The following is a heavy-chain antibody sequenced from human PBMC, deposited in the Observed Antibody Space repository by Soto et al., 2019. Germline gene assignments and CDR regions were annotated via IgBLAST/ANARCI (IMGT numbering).Heavy chain of an antibody. Sequence: QVQLVESGGGVVQPGTSLRLSCAVSGFTFATYGMHWVRQPPGKGLQWVAVTWYDGSENFYGDSVKGRFTISRDSSKNTLNLQMDSLTAEDTAVYYCATGFYSSSIDHWGQGTLVTVTS. J-gene: IGHJ4*02. D-gene: IGHD3-22*01. CDR1: GFTFATYG. CDR3: ATGFYSSSIDH. V-gene: IGHV3-33*01. CDR2: TWYDGSEN.